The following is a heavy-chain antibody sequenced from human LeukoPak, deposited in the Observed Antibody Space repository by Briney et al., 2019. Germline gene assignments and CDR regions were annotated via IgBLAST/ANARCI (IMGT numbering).Heavy chain of an antibody. D-gene: IGHD2-15*01. CDR1: GLTFTNHW. CDR2: IREDGTEK. J-gene: IGHJ4*02. CDR3: ARDGRGGHNDC. V-gene: IGHV3-7*01. Sequence: GWSFTRSCEAYGLTFTNHWMSLIGQAPGKGKEWVANIREDGTEKKYAGSVEGRFTISRDNRKESVYLQMSSLRAEDTAVYYCARDGRGGHNDCWGQGTLVTVSS.